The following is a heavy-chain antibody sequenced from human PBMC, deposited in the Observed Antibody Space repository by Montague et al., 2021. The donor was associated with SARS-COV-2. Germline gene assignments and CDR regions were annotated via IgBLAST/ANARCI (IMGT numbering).Heavy chain of an antibody. J-gene: IGHJ4*02. Sequence: TLSLTCSVSGGSISSDNYYWSWIRQHPRKGLEFIGYIYYSGSSFYNPSLKSRLTISVDTSKNRFSLRLSSVTAADTAIYFCASQSGSYYNYFDLWGQGTLVTVSS. CDR1: GGSISSDNYY. D-gene: IGHD1-26*01. CDR2: IYYSGSS. CDR3: ASQSGSYYNYFDL. V-gene: IGHV4-31*03.